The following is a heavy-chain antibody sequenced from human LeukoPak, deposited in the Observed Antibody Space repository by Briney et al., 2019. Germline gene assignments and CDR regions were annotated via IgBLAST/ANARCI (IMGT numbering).Heavy chain of an antibody. Sequence: GGSLRLSCAASGFTFSSYAMSWVRQAPGKGLEWVSAISGSGGSTYYADSVKGRFTISRDNSKNTLYLQMNSLRAEDTAVYYCARDFPYYDILTGYTNWFDPWGQGTLVTVSS. CDR3: ARDFPYYDILTGYTNWFDP. J-gene: IGHJ5*02. D-gene: IGHD3-9*01. CDR2: ISGSGGST. V-gene: IGHV3-23*01. CDR1: GFTFSSYA.